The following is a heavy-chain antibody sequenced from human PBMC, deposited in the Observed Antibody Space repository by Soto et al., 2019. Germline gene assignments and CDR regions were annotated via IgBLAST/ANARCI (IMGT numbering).Heavy chain of an antibody. CDR3: AKYGDIVVVVAATMYFQH. CDR1: GFTFSSYA. V-gene: IGHV3-23*01. D-gene: IGHD2-15*01. J-gene: IGHJ1*01. Sequence: EVQLLESGGGLVQPGGSLRLSCAASGFTFSSYAMSWVRQAPGKGLEWVSAISGSGGSTYYADSVKGRFTISRDNSKNTLYLQMNSLRAEDTAVYYCAKYGDIVVVVAATMYFQHWGQGSLVTDSS. CDR2: ISGSGGST.